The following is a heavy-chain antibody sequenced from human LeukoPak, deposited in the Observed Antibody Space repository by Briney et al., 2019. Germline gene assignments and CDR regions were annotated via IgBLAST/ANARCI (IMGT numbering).Heavy chain of an antibody. Sequence: ASVKVSCKVSGYTLTELSMHWVRQAPGKGLEWMGGFDPEDGVTIYAQKFQGRATMTEDTSTDTAYMELSSLRSEDTAVYYCATGVRGSYWRLGYWGQGTLVTVSS. J-gene: IGHJ4*02. CDR3: ATGVRGSYWRLGY. CDR2: FDPEDGVT. CDR1: GYTLTELS. V-gene: IGHV1-24*01. D-gene: IGHD1-26*01.